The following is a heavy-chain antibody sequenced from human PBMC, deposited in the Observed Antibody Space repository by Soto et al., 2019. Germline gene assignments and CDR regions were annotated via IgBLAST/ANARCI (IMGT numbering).Heavy chain of an antibody. CDR1: GGSISSYY. CDR3: ARVELSGWYYSQF. CDR2: IYYSGST. J-gene: IGHJ1*01. Sequence: SETLSLTCTGSGGSISSYYWSWIRQPPGKGLEWIGYIYYSGSTNYNPSLKSRVTISVDTSKNQFSLKLSSVTAADTAVYYCARVELSGWYYSQFCGQGILVTVSS. V-gene: IGHV4-59*01. D-gene: IGHD6-19*01.